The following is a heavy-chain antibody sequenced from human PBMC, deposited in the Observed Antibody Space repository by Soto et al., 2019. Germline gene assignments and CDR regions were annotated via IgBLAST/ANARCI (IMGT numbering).Heavy chain of an antibody. CDR2: TYYRSQWYN. V-gene: IGHV6-1*01. J-gene: IGHJ4*02. CDR1: GESVSSNGAA. D-gene: IGHD3-3*01. Sequence: SQTLSLTCAISGESVSSNGAAWIWVRQSPSRGLEWLGRTYYRSQWYNDYAASVRGRITINPDTSKNQFSLQLNSVTPEDTALYYFARGNYHFDYWGQGILVTVSS. CDR3: ARGNYHFDY.